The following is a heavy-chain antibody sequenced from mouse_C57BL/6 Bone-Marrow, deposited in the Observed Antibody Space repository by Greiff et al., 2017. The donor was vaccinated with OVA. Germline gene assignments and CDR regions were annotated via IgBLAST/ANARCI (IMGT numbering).Heavy chain of an antibody. V-gene: IGHV1-81*01. D-gene: IGHD2-1*01. CDR2: IYPRSGNT. CDR3: ATLWGNYTWFAY. Sequence: QVQLKESGAELARPGASVKLSCKASGYTFTSYGISWVKQRTGQGLEWIGEIYPRSGNTYYNEKFKGKATLTADKSSSTAYMELRSLTSEDSAVYFCATLWGNYTWFAYWGQGTLVTVSA. J-gene: IGHJ3*01. CDR1: GYTFTSYG.